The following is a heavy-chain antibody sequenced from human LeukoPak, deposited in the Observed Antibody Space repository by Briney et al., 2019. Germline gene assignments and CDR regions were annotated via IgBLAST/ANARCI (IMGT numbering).Heavy chain of an antibody. CDR3: TTGDIVVVPAAMFGYYYYMDV. D-gene: IGHD2-2*01. CDR2: IKSKTDGGTT. CDR1: GFTFSNAW. V-gene: IGHV3-15*01. Sequence: GGSLRLSCAASGFTFSNAWMSWVRQVPGKGLEWVGRIKSKTDGGTTDYAAPVKGRFTISRDDSKNTLYLQMNSLKTEDTAVYYCTTGDIVVVPAAMFGYYYYMDVWGKGTTVTVSS. J-gene: IGHJ6*03.